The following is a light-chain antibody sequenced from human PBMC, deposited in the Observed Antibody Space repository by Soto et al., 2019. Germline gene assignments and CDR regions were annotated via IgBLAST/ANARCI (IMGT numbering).Light chain of an antibody. V-gene: IGKV3-15*01. J-gene: IGKJ4*01. CDR2: SAS. Sequence: EVVMTQSPATLSVSPGERATLSCRASQFVSTNLAWYQQKPGQAPRLLIYSASTRATGIPARFSGSGSGTEFTLTISSLQSEDSAVYSCQQFNNWPPLTFGGGTKVEIK. CDR3: QQFNNWPPLT. CDR1: QFVSTN.